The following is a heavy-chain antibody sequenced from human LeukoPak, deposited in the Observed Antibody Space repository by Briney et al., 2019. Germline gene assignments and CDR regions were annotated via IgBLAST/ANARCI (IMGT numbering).Heavy chain of an antibody. CDR3: AKALLWFGELSPIDY. Sequence: GGSLRLSCAASGFTFSSYGMHWVRQAPGKGLEWVAFIRYDGSNKYYADSVKGRFTISRDNSKNTLYLRMNSLRAEDTAVYYCAKALLWFGELSPIDYWGQGTLVTVSS. V-gene: IGHV3-30*02. D-gene: IGHD3-10*01. CDR1: GFTFSSYG. CDR2: IRYDGSNK. J-gene: IGHJ4*02.